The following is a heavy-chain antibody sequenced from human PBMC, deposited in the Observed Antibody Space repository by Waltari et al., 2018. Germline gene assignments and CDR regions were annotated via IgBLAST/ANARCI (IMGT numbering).Heavy chain of an antibody. CDR2: ISHCGAYA. J-gene: IGHJ6*02. D-gene: IGHD6-19*01. Sequence: EVQLVESAGGLVKPAVSLRLSCAASGCTYSGYMLEWVGQAPGKGLEWVSSISHCGAYAHYADSVKGRVTIARDNANIAVFLRMNSVRAEDTAVYYCARHHPYSSGVYYGMGVCGQGTTVTVSS. V-gene: IGHV3-21*01. CDR3: ARHHPYSSGVYYGMGV. CDR1: GCTYSGYM.